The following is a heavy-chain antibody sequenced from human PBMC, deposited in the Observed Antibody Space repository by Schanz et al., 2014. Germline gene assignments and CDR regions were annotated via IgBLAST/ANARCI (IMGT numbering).Heavy chain of an antibody. Sequence: VQLVESGGGVVQPGGSLRLSCAASGFTFSTYWMSWVRQAPGKGLEWVANIKQDGSERYYADSVKGRFTISRDNSKNTLYLQMNSLRAEDTAVYYCAKDPYGMDVWGQGTTVIVSS. J-gene: IGHJ6*02. CDR2: IKQDGSER. V-gene: IGHV3-7*01. CDR1: GFTFSTYW. CDR3: AKDPYGMDV.